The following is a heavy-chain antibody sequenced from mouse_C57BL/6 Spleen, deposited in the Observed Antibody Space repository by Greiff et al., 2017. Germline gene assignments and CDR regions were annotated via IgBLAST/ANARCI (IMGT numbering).Heavy chain of an antibody. CDR1: GYTFTSYW. CDR3: ARTLYDGYTWFAY. D-gene: IGHD2-3*01. V-gene: IGHV1-55*01. Sequence: QVQLQQPGAELVKPGAPVKMSCKASGYTFTSYWITWVKQRPGQGLEWIGDIYPGSGSTNYNEKFKSKATLTVDTSSSTAYMQLSSLTSEDSAVYYCARTLYDGYTWFAYWGQGTLVTVSA. J-gene: IGHJ3*01. CDR2: IYPGSGST.